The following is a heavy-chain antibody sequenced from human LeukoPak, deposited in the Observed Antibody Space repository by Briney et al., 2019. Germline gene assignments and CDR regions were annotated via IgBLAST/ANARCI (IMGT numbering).Heavy chain of an antibody. CDR3: ARENDQGFDY. D-gene: IGHD3-16*01. J-gene: IGHJ4*02. Sequence: GGSLRLSCAASGFTFSSYAMSWVRQAPGEGLEWVSAISGSGGSTYYADSVKGRFIISRDNAKNSLYLQMNSLRAEDTAVYYCARENDQGFDYWGQGTLVTVSS. V-gene: IGHV3-23*01. CDR2: ISGSGGST. CDR1: GFTFSSYA.